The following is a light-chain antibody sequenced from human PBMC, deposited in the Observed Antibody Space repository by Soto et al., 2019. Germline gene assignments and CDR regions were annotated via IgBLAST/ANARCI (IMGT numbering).Light chain of an antibody. CDR2: GAS. CDR1: QNIYNS. CDR3: QPSYTSPVT. V-gene: IGKV1-39*01. Sequence: DIPMTQSPSSLSASLGHRLTITCRTGQNIYNSLNWYEQKPGKAPNLLIYGASNLQSGVPSRFSGGGSGTDFTLTLSSLQPEDVGTYSGQPSYTSPVTFGGGTKVDIK. J-gene: IGKJ4*01.